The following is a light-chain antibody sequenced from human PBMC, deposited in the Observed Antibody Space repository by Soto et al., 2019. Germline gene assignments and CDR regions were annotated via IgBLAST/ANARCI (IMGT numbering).Light chain of an antibody. Sequence: EVMMTQFPDTVSVTPGETVTLSCGASQSVRTNLAWYQQRPGQAPRLLIHYSSTRASDIPARFSGSGSGTEFTLTITSLQSEDFAVYYCQQYNNWPPITFGQGTRLEIK. CDR3: QQYNNWPPIT. J-gene: IGKJ5*01. CDR2: YSS. CDR1: QSVRTN. V-gene: IGKV3D-15*01.